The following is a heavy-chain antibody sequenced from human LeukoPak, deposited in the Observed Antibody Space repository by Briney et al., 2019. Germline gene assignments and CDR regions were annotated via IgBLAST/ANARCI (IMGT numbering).Heavy chain of an antibody. CDR1: GFTFGDYA. V-gene: IGHV3-43*02. CDR3: AKGRQWLIHY. D-gene: IGHD6-19*01. CDR2: ISRDGGST. J-gene: IGHJ4*02. Sequence: PGGSLRLSCAASGFTFGDYAMHGVRQAPGKGLEWVSMISRDGGSTYYADSVRGRFIISRDNSKNSLYLQMNSLKTEDTALYYCAKGRQWLIHYWGQGTLVTVSS.